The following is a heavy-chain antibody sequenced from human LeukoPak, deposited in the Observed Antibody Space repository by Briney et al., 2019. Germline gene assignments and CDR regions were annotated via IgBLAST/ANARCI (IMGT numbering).Heavy chain of an antibody. CDR3: VGDGRDGYNKYSYH. J-gene: IGHJ1*01. D-gene: IGHD5-24*01. Sequence: PGGSLRLSCSASGFTFSIAAMHWVRQAPGKGLQYVSVISGNGVSSYADSVKGRFIISRDNSKNTVYLQMSSLRAEDTAVYYCVGDGRDGYNKYSYHWGQGTLVTVSS. V-gene: IGHV3-64D*06. CDR1: GFTFSIAA. CDR2: ISGNGVS.